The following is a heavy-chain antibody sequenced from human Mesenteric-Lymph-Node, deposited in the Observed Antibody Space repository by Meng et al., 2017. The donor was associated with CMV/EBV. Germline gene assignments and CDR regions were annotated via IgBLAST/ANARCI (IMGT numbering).Heavy chain of an antibody. CDR3: AKEDYGDYPVGAFDI. J-gene: IGHJ3*02. CDR2: ISDAGIST. Sequence: GGSLRLSCAASGFTFSSSGMSWVRQAPGKGLEWVSGISDAGISTYYADSVKGRFTISRDNSKNTLYLQMNSLRAEDTAVYYCAKEDYGDYPVGAFDIWGQGTMVTVSS. CDR1: GFTFSSSG. D-gene: IGHD4-17*01. V-gene: IGHV3-23*01.